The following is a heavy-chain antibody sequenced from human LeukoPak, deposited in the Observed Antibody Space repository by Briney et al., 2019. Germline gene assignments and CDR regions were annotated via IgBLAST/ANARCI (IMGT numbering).Heavy chain of an antibody. D-gene: IGHD6-19*01. J-gene: IGHJ4*02. Sequence: PSETLSLTCAVYGGSFSDYYWSWIRQPPGKGLEWIGEINHSGSTNYNPSLKSRVIISVDTSKNQFSLKVTSVTAADTAVYYCARGELQYSSGRYAVRVHDYWGQGTLVTVSS. CDR3: ARGELQYSSGRYAVRVHDY. CDR1: GGSFSDYY. V-gene: IGHV4-34*01. CDR2: INHSGST.